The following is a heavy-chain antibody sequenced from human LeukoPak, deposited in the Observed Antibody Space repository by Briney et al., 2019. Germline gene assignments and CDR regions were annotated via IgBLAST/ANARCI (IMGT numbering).Heavy chain of an antibody. J-gene: IGHJ4*02. D-gene: IGHD3-9*01. CDR3: ARPDILTGCDY. V-gene: IGHV5-51*01. CDR2: IFPGDSDT. CDR1: GYDFTTYW. Sequence: AGESLKTSCEGSGYDFTTYWIGWVRQMPGKGLEWMGIIFPGDSDTRYSPSFQGHVTMSADKSISTAYLQWNSLKASDTAMYFCARPDILTGCDYWGQGTLVTVSS.